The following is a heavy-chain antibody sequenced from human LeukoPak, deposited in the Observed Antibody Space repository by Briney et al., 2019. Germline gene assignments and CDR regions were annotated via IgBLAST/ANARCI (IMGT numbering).Heavy chain of an antibody. CDR3: ARGRYDFWSGYPSFFDY. CDR2: IWYDGTTK. CDR1: GFDFSTYG. V-gene: IGHV3-33*01. Sequence: GGSLRLSCAASGFDFSTYGMHWVRQAPGKGLEWVAIIWYDGTTKYYADSVKGRFTISRDNSKNTLYLQMNSLRAGDTAVYYCARGRYDFWSGYPSFFDYWGQGTLVTVSS. D-gene: IGHD3-3*01. J-gene: IGHJ4*02.